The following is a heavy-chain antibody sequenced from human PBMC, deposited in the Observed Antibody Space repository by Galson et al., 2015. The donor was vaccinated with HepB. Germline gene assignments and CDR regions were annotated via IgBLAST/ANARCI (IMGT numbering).Heavy chain of an antibody. D-gene: IGHD4-17*01. CDR3: AGDADGHLDY. CDR1: TFIFSTYS. V-gene: IGHV3-48*04. Sequence: SLRLSCAASTFIFSTYSMNWVRQAPGKGLEWVSYISSSSTTIYYADSVKGRFTISRDNAKNSLYLQMNSLRAEDTAVYYCAGDADGHLDYWGQGILVIVSS. CDR2: ISSSSTTI. J-gene: IGHJ4*02.